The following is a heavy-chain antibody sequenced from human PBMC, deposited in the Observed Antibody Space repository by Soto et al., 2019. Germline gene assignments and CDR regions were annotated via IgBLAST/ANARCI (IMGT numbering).Heavy chain of an antibody. CDR1: GYTFTNNG. V-gene: IGHV1-18*01. J-gene: IGHJ6*02. CDR2: ISGYNGNT. Sequence: GTSVKVSCKDSGYTFTNNGCSWVRQAPGQGLEWMGWISGYNGNTKYAEKFQGRVTMTTDTSTSTAHMELRSLRSDDTAVYYCAREGQAPYYYYGMDVWGQGTAVTVSS. CDR3: AREGQAPYYYYGMDV.